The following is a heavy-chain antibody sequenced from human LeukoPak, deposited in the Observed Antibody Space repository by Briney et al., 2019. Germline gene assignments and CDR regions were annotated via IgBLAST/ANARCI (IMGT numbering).Heavy chain of an antibody. CDR1: GFTFSSYS. CDR3: ARDSHTNSGYRSRRAFDI. D-gene: IGHD5-12*01. Sequence: PGGSLRLSCAASGFTFSSYSMNWVRQAPGKGLEWVSSISSSSSHIYYADSVKGRFTISRDNAKNSLYLQMNSLRAEDTAVYYCARDSHTNSGYRSRRAFDIWGQGTMVTVSS. CDR2: ISSSSSHI. J-gene: IGHJ3*02. V-gene: IGHV3-21*01.